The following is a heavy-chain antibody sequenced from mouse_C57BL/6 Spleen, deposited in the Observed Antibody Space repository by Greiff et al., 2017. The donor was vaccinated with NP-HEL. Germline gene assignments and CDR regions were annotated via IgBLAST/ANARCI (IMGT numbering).Heavy chain of an antibody. J-gene: IGHJ4*01. Sequence: VQLQQSGAELVRPGASVTLSCKASGYTFTDYEMHWVKQTPVHGLEWIGAIDPETGGTAYNQKFKGKAILTADKSSSTAYMELRSLTSEDSAVYYCTRHLRLFYAMDYWGQGTSVTVSS. CDR3: TRHLRLFYAMDY. D-gene: IGHD3-2*02. CDR2: IDPETGGT. CDR1: GYTFTDYE. V-gene: IGHV1-15*01.